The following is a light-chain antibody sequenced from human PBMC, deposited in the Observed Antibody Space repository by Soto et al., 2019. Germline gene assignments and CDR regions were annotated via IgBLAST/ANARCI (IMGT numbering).Light chain of an antibody. CDR3: QQYGDSPVT. J-gene: IGKJ5*01. V-gene: IGKV3-20*01. CDR2: GAS. CDR1: QSVSSSL. Sequence: IVLTQSPGTLSLSPGERATLSCRASQSVSSSLVAWYQQKPGQAPRLRIYGASIRATGIPDRLSGSGSGTDFSLTISSLEPEEFAAYYCQQYGDSPVTFGQGTRLEIK.